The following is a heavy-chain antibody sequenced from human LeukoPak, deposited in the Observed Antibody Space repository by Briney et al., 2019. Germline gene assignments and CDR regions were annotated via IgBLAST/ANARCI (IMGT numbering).Heavy chain of an antibody. V-gene: IGHV4-61*01. Sequence: KPSETLSLTCTVSGGSVSSGSYYWSWIRQPPGKGLEWIGYIYYSGSTNYSPSLKSRITMSVDTSNNQFSLKLSSVTAADTAVYYCARGWGPVRGVFNYWGQGTLVTVSS. CDR2: IYYSGST. CDR1: GGSVSSGSYY. D-gene: IGHD3-10*01. CDR3: ARGWGPVRGVFNY. J-gene: IGHJ4*02.